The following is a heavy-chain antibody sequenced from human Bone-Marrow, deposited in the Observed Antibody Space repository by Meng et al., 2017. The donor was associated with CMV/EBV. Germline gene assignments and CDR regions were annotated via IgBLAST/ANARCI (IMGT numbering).Heavy chain of an antibody. CDR2: IYPGDSDT. CDR3: ARHCSSTSCSRGRSNWFDP. D-gene: IGHD2-2*01. CDR1: GYSFTSYW. J-gene: IGHJ5*02. Sequence: KVSCKGSGYSFTSYWIGWVRQMPGKGLEWMGIIYPGDSDTRYSPSFQGQVTMSADKSISTAYLQGSSLKASDTAMYYCARHCSSTSCSRGRSNWFDPWGQGTLVTVSS. V-gene: IGHV5-51*01.